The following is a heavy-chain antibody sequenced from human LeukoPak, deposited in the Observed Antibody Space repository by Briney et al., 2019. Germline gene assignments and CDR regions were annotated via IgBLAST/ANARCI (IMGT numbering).Heavy chain of an antibody. CDR1: GGSISSYY. CDR3: ARDPNSGGYFDY. J-gene: IGHJ4*02. CDR2: IYYSGST. V-gene: IGHV4-59*01. D-gene: IGHD2-21*01. Sequence: SETLSLTCTVSGGSISSYYWSWIRQPPGKGLEWIGYIYYSGSTNYNPSLKSRVTISVDTSKNQFSLKLSSVTAADTAVYYCARDPNSGGYFDYWGQGSLVTVSS.